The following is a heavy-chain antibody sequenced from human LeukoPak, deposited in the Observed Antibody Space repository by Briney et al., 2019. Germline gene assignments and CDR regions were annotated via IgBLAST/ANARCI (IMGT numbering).Heavy chain of an antibody. CDR2: TNPHSGGS. D-gene: IGHD3-22*01. Sequence: ASVKVSCKASGYTFTDYFIHWVRQAPGQGLEWMGWTNPHSGGSSYAQKFQGRVTMTRDTSTSTAYMELHRLRSNDTAVYFRARDFLRIYHYDGFVYSINWFDPWGQGTLVTVSS. CDR3: ARDFLRIYHYDGFVYSINWFDP. V-gene: IGHV1-2*02. CDR1: GYTFTDYF. J-gene: IGHJ5*02.